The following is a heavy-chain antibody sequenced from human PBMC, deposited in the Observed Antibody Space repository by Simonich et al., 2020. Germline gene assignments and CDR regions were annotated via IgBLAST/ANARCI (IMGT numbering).Heavy chain of an antibody. CDR2: IKQDERRK. V-gene: IGHV3-7*01. CDR1: GFTFSSYW. CDR3: ARDREVYGSGSYYNY. J-gene: IGHJ4*02. Sequence: EVQLVESGGGLVQPGGSLRLSCAASGFTFSSYWMSWVRQAPGKGLECVSNIKQDERRKYYVDSVKGRFTISRDNAKNSLYLQMNSLRAEDTAVYYCARDREVYGSGSYYNYWGQGTLVTVSS. D-gene: IGHD3-10*01.